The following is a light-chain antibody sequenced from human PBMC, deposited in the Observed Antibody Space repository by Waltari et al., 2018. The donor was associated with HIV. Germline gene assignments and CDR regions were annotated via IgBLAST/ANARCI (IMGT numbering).Light chain of an antibody. CDR3: RSADNSGSYSVV. V-gene: IGLV3-25*03. CDR2: KGT. J-gene: IGLJ2*01. CDR1: AMPNHY. Sequence: SYELTQPPSVSVSPGQTARITCSGDAMPNHYAYWSQQRADQAPVLLIYKGTERPTGIPQRVSGSSSGTTVTLTIGGVQAEDEADYSCRSADNSGSYSVVFGGGTKLSVL.